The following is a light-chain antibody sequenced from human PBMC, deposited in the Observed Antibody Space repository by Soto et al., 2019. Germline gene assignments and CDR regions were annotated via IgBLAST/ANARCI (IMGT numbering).Light chain of an antibody. V-gene: IGKV3-20*01. Sequence: EIVLTQSPGTLSLSPGERATLSCRASQSVSSSYLAWYQQKPGQAPRLLIYGASIRATGIPDRFSGSGSGTDFTLTITRLEPEDFAVYYCQQYDSAPMYTFGQGTKLEIK. CDR1: QSVSSSY. CDR3: QQYDSAPMYT. CDR2: GAS. J-gene: IGKJ2*01.